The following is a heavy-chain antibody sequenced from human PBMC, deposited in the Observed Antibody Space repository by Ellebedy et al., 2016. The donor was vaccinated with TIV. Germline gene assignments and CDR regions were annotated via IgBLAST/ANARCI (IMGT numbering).Heavy chain of an antibody. J-gene: IGHJ5*02. D-gene: IGHD3-3*01. V-gene: IGHV3-7*01. CDR2: IKTDGSET. Sequence: AASVKVSCKASGYTFTSYYMHWVRQAPGKGLEWVAHIKTDGSETYYVDSVKGRFTISRENAKNALFLQMDGLRVDDSAVYYCVGFGVFNLWGQGAPVTVSS. CDR3: VGFGVFNL. CDR1: GYTFTSYY.